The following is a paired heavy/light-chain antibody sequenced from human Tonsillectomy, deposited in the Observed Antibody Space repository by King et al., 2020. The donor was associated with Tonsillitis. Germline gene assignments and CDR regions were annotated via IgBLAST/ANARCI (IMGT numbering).Heavy chain of an antibody. V-gene: IGHV4-59*01. Sequence: QVQLQESGPGLVKPSETLSLTCTVSGGSISSYYWSWIRQPPGKGLEWIGYISYRGSTNYNPSLKSRVTISVDTSKNQFSLKLSSVTAADTAVYYCASWDTGDFWSGYYKGWFDPWGQGILVTVSS. CDR2: ISYRGST. CDR1: GGSISSYY. CDR3: ASWDTGDFWSGYYKGWFDP. J-gene: IGHJ5*02. D-gene: IGHD3-3*01.
Light chain of an antibody. CDR1: QSLSSNY. J-gene: IGKJ4*01. CDR2: GAS. CDR3: QQYGSSPLT. Sequence: EVVLTQSPGTLSLSPGEGATLSCRASQSLSSNYLAWYQQKPGQAPRLLIYGASSRATGIPDRFSGSGSGTDFTLTISRLEPEDFAVYYCQQYGSSPLTFGGGTKVEIK. V-gene: IGKV3-20*01.